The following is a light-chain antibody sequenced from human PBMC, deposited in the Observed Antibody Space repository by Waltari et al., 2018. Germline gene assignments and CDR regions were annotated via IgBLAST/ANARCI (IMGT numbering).Light chain of an antibody. CDR2: EVD. J-gene: IGLJ2*01. V-gene: IGLV2-23*02. Sequence: SALTQPASVSASPGQSIPLSCTGSSSDVGSYYLVSWYQQHPGKAPPLLLYEVDKRPSGVSYRFSGSKSGNAASLTISGLQAEDEAHYFCSSYTYGGPWVFGGGTLLTVL. CDR3: SSYTYGGPWV. CDR1: SSDVGSYYL.